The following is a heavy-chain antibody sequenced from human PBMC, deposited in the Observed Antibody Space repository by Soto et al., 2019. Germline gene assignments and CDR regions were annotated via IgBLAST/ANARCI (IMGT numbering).Heavy chain of an antibody. J-gene: IGHJ6*02. CDR2: ISSSGYI. CDR1: GFNFNSYT. V-gene: IGHV3-21*01. CDR3: ARDCSGGSCYPGMDV. D-gene: IGHD2-15*01. Sequence: EVQLVESGGGLVKPGGSLRLSCAASGFNFNSYTINWVRQAPGTRLAWLSSISSSGYIFSTDSVRGRFTISRDNAKNSVYLQINSLRAEDTAVYFCARDCSGGSCYPGMDVWGQGTTVTVS.